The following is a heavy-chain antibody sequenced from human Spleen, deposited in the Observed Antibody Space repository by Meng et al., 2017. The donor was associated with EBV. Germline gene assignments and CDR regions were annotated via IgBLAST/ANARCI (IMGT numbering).Heavy chain of an antibody. CDR3: SRASCGGVSCFGGGSDY. Sequence: QVQWKESGPGLVKPSETLSLTCSVSGGSISNFYWSSIRQSPGKGLELIVYIYSGGNTHYHPSLQSRVVISVDTSMNQFSLKLKSVTAADTAVYYCSRASCGGVSCFGGGSDYWGQGALVTVSS. J-gene: IGHJ4*02. V-gene: IGHV4-59*01. CDR2: IYSGGNT. CDR1: GGSISNFY. D-gene: IGHD2-15*01.